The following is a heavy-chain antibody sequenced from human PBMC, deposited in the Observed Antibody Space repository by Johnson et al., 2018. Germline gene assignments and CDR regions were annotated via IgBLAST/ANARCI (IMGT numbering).Heavy chain of an antibody. J-gene: IGHJ6*03. CDR2: INHSGST. CDR3: ARLNYDILSGPGYYYMDV. V-gene: IGHV4-34*01. Sequence: QVQLQQWGAGLLKPSETLSLTCAVYGGSFSGYYWSWIRQPPGKGLEWIGEINHSGSTNYNPSLKSRVTISVDTSKNQFSLRLSSVTPADPAVYFFARLNYDILSGPGYYYMDVWGKGTTVTVSS. D-gene: IGHD3-9*01. CDR1: GGSFSGYY.